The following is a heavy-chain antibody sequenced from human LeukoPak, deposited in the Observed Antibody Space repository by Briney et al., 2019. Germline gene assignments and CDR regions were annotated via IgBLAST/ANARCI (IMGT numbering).Heavy chain of an antibody. V-gene: IGHV3-30-3*01. CDR2: ISYDGSNK. Sequence: GRSLRLSCAASGFTFSSYAMHWVRQAPGKGLEWVAVISYDGSNKYYADSVKGRFTISRDNSKNTLYLQMNSLRAEDTAVYYCARDKGDYYDSSGLCYWGQGTLVTVPS. J-gene: IGHJ4*02. D-gene: IGHD3-22*01. CDR1: GFTFSSYA. CDR3: ARDKGDYYDSSGLCY.